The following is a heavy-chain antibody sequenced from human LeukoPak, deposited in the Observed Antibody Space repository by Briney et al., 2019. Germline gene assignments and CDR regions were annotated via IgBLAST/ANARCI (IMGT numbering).Heavy chain of an antibody. J-gene: IGHJ4*02. Sequence: PGGSLRLSCAASGFTFSSYAMSWVRQAPGKGLEWVSAISGSGGSTYYADSVKGRFTISRDNSKNTLYLQMNSLRAEDTAVYYCAKDPFGRIAAAGRGGFFDYWGQGTLVTVSS. CDR3: AKDPFGRIAAAGRGGFFDY. CDR2: ISGSGGST. V-gene: IGHV3-23*01. D-gene: IGHD6-13*01. CDR1: GFTFSSYA.